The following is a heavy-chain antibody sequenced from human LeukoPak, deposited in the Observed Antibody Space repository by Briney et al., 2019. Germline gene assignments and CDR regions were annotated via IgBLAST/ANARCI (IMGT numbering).Heavy chain of an antibody. J-gene: IGHJ4*03. V-gene: IGHV4-39*01. CDR1: GGPITPRRYY. Sequence: PSETLSLTYILSGGPITPRRYYSGWIRQPPGKVLEWIGSAFHGGNSYYNPSLKSRVTVSVDTSNNQFSLRLTSVTAADTALYYCARQADGSRSGSYSFLYSGHGNLVTVSS. CDR2: AFHGGNS. D-gene: IGHD2/OR15-2a*01. CDR3: ARQADGSRSGSYSFLY.